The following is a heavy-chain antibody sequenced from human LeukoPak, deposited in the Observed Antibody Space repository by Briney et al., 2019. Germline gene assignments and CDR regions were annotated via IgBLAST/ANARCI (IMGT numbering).Heavy chain of an antibody. D-gene: IGHD2-8*01. CDR3: ARLLMVYAINYFDY. CDR1: GGSFSGYY. V-gene: IGHV4-34*01. Sequence: PSETLSLTCAVYGGSFSGYYWSWIRQPPGKGLEWIGEINHSGSTNYNPSLKSRVTISVDTSKNQFSLKLSSMTAADTAVYYCARLLMVYAINYFDYWGQGTLVTVSS. CDR2: INHSGST. J-gene: IGHJ4*02.